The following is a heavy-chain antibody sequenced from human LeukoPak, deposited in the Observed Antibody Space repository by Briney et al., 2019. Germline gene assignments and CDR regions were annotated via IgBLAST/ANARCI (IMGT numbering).Heavy chain of an antibody. Sequence: ASVTVSCKASGYSFTGYYIHWVRQAPGQGLEWMGRTSPNSGGTNYAQKFQGRVTMTRDTSISTAYMEVSRLRSDDTAVYYCARVSSPLQYNWFDPRGQGTLITVSS. CDR3: ARVSSPLQYNWFDP. CDR2: TSPNSGGT. V-gene: IGHV1-2*06. D-gene: IGHD1-14*01. J-gene: IGHJ5*02. CDR1: GYSFTGYY.